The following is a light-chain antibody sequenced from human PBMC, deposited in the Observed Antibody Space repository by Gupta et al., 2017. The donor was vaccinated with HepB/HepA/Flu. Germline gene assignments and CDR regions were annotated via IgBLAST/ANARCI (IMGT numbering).Light chain of an antibody. V-gene: IGLV1-40*01. CDR2: GTS. Sequence: QSVLTQPPSVSGAPGQSVTISCTGSSSNIGAGYDVHWYQQITGKAPKLLIYGTSNRPSGGPDRFSGSKSGNSASLTSTGLQSEDEAEYYCHSYAARMSWIFGGGTKLTGL. J-gene: IGLJ2*01. CDR3: HSYAARMSWI. CDR1: SSNIGAGYD.